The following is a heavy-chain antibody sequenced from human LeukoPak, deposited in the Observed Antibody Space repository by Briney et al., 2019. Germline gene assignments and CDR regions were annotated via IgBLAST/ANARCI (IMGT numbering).Heavy chain of an antibody. Sequence: SETLSLTCAVSGVSISSSNWWSWVRQPPGKGLEWIGEIYHSGSTNYNPSLKSRVTISVDKSKNQFSLKPSSVTAADTAVYHCASTGTGEDYYYYGMDVWGQGTTVTVSS. J-gene: IGHJ6*02. D-gene: IGHD1-1*01. CDR1: GVSISSSNW. CDR2: IYHSGST. V-gene: IGHV4-4*02. CDR3: ASTGTGEDYYYYGMDV.